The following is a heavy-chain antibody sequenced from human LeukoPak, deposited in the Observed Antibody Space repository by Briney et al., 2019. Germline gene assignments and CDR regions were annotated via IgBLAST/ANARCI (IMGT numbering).Heavy chain of an antibody. J-gene: IGHJ6*04. CDR2: INPNSGGT. CDR3: ARGGYYDSSGSMDV. CDR1: GYTFTSYY. Sequence: ASVKVSCKASGYTFTSYYMHWVRQAPGQGLEWMGWINPNSGGTNYAQKFRGRVTMTRDTSISTAYMELSRLRSDDTAVYYCARGGYYDSSGSMDVWGKGTTVTISS. V-gene: IGHV1-2*02. D-gene: IGHD3-22*01.